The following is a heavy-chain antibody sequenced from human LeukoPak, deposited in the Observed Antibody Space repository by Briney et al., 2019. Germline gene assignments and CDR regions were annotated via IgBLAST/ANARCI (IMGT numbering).Heavy chain of an antibody. Sequence: ASVKVSCKASGYTFTSYDINWVRQATGQGLEWMGWISAYNGNTNYAQKLQGRVTMTTDTSTSTAYMELRSLRSDDTAVYYCARDPSFHYYGSGSYGAAFDYWGQGTLVTVSS. CDR1: GYTFTSYD. D-gene: IGHD3-10*01. CDR3: ARDPSFHYYGSGSYGAAFDY. V-gene: IGHV1-18*01. J-gene: IGHJ4*02. CDR2: ISAYNGNT.